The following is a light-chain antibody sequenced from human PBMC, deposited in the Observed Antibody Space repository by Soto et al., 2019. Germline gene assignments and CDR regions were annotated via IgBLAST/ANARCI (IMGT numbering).Light chain of an antibody. J-gene: IGLJ2*01. CDR2: DVS. CDR1: SSDIGSYNY. V-gene: IGLV2-14*03. Sequence: QSALTQPASVSGSPGQSITISCTGTSSDIGSYNYVSWYQQHPGEVPRLMIYDVSNRPSGVSNRFSGSKSGNTASLSISGPQAEAEVDYCRGSYTSDNTLVFGGGTKVTVL. CDR3: GSYTSDNTLV.